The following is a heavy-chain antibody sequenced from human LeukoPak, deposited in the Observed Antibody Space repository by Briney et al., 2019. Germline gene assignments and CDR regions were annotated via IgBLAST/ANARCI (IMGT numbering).Heavy chain of an antibody. V-gene: IGHV1-46*01. CDR1: GYTFTTYY. D-gene: IGHD3-10*01. CDR3: ARGHGSGSYILGY. CDR2: INPSDGST. Sequence: GASVKVSCKASGYTFTTYYMHWVPQAPGQGLEWMGIINPSDGSTTYAQKFQDRVTMTRDTSTSTFYMELSSLRSEDTAVYYCARGHGSGSYILGYWGQGTLVTVSS. J-gene: IGHJ4*02.